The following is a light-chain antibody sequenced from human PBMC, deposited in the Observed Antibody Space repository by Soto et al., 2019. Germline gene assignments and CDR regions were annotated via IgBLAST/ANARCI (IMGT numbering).Light chain of an antibody. V-gene: IGKV3-20*01. CDR1: QSVPRSY. Sequence: EIVLTQSPGTLSLSPGERATLSCRASQSVPRSYLAWYQQKPGQAPRLLIYGTSSRATGIPDRFSGSGSGTDFTLTISRLEPEDFAVFYCQQYGSSITFGQGTRWRLN. CDR3: QQYGSSIT. J-gene: IGKJ5*01. CDR2: GTS.